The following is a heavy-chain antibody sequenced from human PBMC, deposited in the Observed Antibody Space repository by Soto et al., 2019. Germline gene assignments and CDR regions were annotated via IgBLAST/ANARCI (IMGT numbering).Heavy chain of an antibody. D-gene: IGHD2-15*01. V-gene: IGHV1-18*01. CDR1: GYTFINYG. CDR2: ISGKDGKT. Sequence: QVQLVQSGSEVKKPGASVKVSCKASGYTFINYGMSWVRQAPGQGLEWMGWISGKDGKTNNAQKFQDRVTMTTGTSTSTASMELRSLRSDDTALSFCAREKVVVVAAATPGFDYWGQGTLVTVSS. J-gene: IGHJ4*02. CDR3: AREKVVVVAAATPGFDY.